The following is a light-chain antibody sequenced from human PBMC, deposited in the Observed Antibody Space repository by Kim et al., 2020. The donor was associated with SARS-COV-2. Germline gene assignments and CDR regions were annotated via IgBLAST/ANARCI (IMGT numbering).Light chain of an antibody. J-gene: IGLJ3*02. CDR1: SSDIGTGYD. CDR2: ADT. Sequence: QSVLTQPPSVSGAPGLRVTISCTGSSSDIGTGYDVQWYQHLPGTAPKLLIYADTNRPSGVPDRFSGSKSGTSASLAITGLQAEDEADYYCQSYDSSLIEWVFGGGTQLTVL. V-gene: IGLV1-40*01. CDR3: QSYDSSLIEWV.